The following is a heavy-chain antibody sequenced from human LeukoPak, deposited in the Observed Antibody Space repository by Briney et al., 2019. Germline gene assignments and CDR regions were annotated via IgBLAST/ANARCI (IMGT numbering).Heavy chain of an antibody. CDR1: GFTFSDYA. J-gene: IGHJ4*02. V-gene: IGHV3-30-3*01. CDR2: ISFDGGIK. CDR3: AKGQFGRAVAGFDY. Sequence: GGSLRLSCAGSGFTFSDYAMHWVRQAPGKGLEWVAVISFDGGIKYSADSVKGRFTISRDNSKNTLYLQMNSLRPEDTAVYYCAKGQFGRAVAGFDYWGQGTLVTVSS. D-gene: IGHD6-19*01.